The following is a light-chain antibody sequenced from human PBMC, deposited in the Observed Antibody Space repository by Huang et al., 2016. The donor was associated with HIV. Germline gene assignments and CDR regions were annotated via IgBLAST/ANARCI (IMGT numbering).Light chain of an antibody. V-gene: IGKV3-20*01. CDR1: QSVKNNY. CDR2: GAS. Sequence: EIVLTQSPGTLCLSPGERATLSCRASQSVKNNYLAWYQKKPGQTPRLLIYGASNRATGIPDRFSGSGSGTDFTLTTSRLEPEDLAVYYCHQYGSSPPNTFGQGTRLEIK. J-gene: IGKJ5*01. CDR3: HQYGSSPPNT.